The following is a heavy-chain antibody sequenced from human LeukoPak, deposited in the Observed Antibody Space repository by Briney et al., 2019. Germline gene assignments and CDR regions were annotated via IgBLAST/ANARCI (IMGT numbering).Heavy chain of an antibody. CDR2: ISVSGGGT. CDR3: VKDWRDESNCGGDCLQY. D-gene: IGHD2-21*02. CDR1: GFTFSAYS. V-gene: IGHV3-23*01. Sequence: GGSLRLSCVASGFTFSAYSMTWVRQAPGKGLDWVSSISVSGGGTYYADSVRGRFTISRDNSKNTLYLHMNSLRAEDTAVYYCVKDWRDESNCGGDCLQYWGQGTLVKVSS. J-gene: IGHJ4*02.